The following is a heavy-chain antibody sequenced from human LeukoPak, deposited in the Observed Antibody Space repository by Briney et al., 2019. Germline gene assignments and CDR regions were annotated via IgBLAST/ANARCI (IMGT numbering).Heavy chain of an antibody. CDR3: AKQFLDAN. J-gene: IGHJ4*02. D-gene: IGHD1-1*01. CDR2: INAVDANT. Sequence: GGSLRLSCAASGFTFSNFAMTWVRQTSGRGLQWVATINAVDANTYYADFVRGRFTVSRDNSRSTLYLQMTNLRVDDTAIYYCAKQFLDANWGQGTLVTVSS. CDR1: GFTFSNFA. V-gene: IGHV3-23*01.